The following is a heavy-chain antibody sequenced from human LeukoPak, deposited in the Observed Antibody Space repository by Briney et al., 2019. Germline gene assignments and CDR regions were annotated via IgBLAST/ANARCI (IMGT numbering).Heavy chain of an antibody. V-gene: IGHV4-59*01. CDR3: ARDRTVTSPYYYYMDV. CDR1: GGSISSYY. J-gene: IGHJ6*03. D-gene: IGHD4-11*01. CDR2: IYHTGTT. Sequence: SETLSLTCTVSGGSISSYYWSWIRQPPGKGLEYSGYIYHTGTTNYSPSLKSRVTISVDTSKNQLSLRLNSVTAADTAVYYCARDRTVTSPYYYYMDVWGKGTTVTVSS.